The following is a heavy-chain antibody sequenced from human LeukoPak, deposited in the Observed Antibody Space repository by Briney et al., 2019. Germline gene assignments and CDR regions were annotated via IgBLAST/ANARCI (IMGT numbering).Heavy chain of an antibody. CDR1: GFTFDDYA. CDR3: AKDRELGYCSSTSCFGAFDI. V-gene: IGHV3-9*01. J-gene: IGHJ3*02. Sequence: GGSLRLSCAASGFTFDDYAMHWVRQAPGKGLEWVSGISWNSGSIGYADSVKGRFTISRDDAKNSLYLQMNSLRAEDTALYYCAKDRELGYCSSTSCFGAFDIWGQGTMVTVSS. D-gene: IGHD2-2*01. CDR2: ISWNSGSI.